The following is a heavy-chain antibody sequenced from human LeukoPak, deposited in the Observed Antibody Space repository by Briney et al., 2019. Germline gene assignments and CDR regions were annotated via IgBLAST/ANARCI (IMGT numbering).Heavy chain of an antibody. CDR1: GYSISSGYS. Sequence: PSETLSLTCAVSGYSISSGYSWDWIRQSPGKGLEWIGNIYSSGSTYYNPSLKSRVTISVDTSKNQFSLSLNSVTAADTAVYYCARRNTLFWYFDYWGQGTLVTVSS. CDR2: IYSSGST. V-gene: IGHV4-38-2*01. J-gene: IGHJ4*02. D-gene: IGHD2/OR15-2a*01. CDR3: ARRNTLFWYFDY.